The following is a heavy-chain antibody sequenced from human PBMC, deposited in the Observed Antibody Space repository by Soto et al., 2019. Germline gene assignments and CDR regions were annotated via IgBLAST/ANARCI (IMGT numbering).Heavy chain of an antibody. CDR1: GGTFTSYT. V-gene: IGHV1-69*08. CDR2: IIPILDTA. Sequence: QVQLVQSGAEVKKPGSSVKVSCKASGGTFTSYTINWVRQAPGQGLEWMGRIIPILDTANYAQKFQGRVTVTADKSTGNAFMELTSLRSEDTAVYYCARGLTDATSGDHWGQGTLVTVSS. J-gene: IGHJ4*02. CDR3: ARGLTDATSGDH. D-gene: IGHD3-9*01.